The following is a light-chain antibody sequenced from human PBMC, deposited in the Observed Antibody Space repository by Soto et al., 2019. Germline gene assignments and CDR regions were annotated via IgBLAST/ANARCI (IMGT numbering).Light chain of an antibody. CDR2: DVS. Sequence: QSALTQPASVSGSPGQSITISCTGTSXDVGDYNYVSWYQQHPGKAPKLMIYDVSNRPSGVSNRFSGSKSGNTASLTISGLQAEDEADYYCSSYTSSSTFYVFGTGTKVTVL. V-gene: IGLV2-14*01. J-gene: IGLJ1*01. CDR1: SXDVGDYNY. CDR3: SSYTSSSTFYV.